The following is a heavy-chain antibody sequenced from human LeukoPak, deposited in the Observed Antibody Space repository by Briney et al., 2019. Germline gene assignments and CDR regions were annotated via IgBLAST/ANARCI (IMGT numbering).Heavy chain of an antibody. J-gene: IGHJ4*02. Sequence: SETLSLTCAVYGGSFSGYYWSWIRQPPGKGVEWIGEINHSGSTNYNPSLKSRVTISVDTSKNQFSLKLSSVTAADTAVYYCARRDDDFWSGYYSFFDYWGQGTLVTVSS. CDR3: ARRDDDFWSGYYSFFDY. D-gene: IGHD3-3*01. V-gene: IGHV4-34*01. CDR2: INHSGST. CDR1: GGSFSGYY.